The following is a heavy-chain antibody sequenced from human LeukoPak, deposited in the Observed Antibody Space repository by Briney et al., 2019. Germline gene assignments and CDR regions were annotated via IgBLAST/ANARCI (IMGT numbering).Heavy chain of an antibody. V-gene: IGHV4-34*01. CDR1: GGSLSGYY. CDR2: INHSGST. CDR3: ARPRYSSGWYRTGVYFDY. Sequence: PSETLSLTCAVYGGSLSGYYWSWIRQPPGKGLEWIGEINHSGSTNYNPSLKSRVTISVDTSKNQFSLKLSSVTAADTAVYYCARPRYSSGWYRTGVYFDYWGQGTLVTVSS. J-gene: IGHJ4*02. D-gene: IGHD6-19*01.